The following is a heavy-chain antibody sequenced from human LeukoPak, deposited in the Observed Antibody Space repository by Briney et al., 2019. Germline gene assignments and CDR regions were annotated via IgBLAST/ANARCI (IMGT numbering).Heavy chain of an antibody. J-gene: IGHJ4*02. D-gene: IGHD3-22*01. V-gene: IGHV7-4-1*02. CDR2: INTITGNP. CDR3: ARESGYYYDSSGPDPGGY. CDR1: GYTFTSYA. Sequence: GASVKVSCKASGYTFTSYAMNWVRQAPGQGLEWMGWINTITGNPTYAQGFTGRFVFSLDTSVSTAYLQISSLKAEDTAVYYCARESGYYYDSSGPDPGGYWGQGTLVTVSS.